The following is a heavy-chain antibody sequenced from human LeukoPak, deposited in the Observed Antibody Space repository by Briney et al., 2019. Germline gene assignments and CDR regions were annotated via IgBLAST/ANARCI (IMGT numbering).Heavy chain of an antibody. V-gene: IGHV3-74*01. CDR1: GFTFSSYW. CDR2: INSDGSST. J-gene: IGHJ3*02. D-gene: IGHD3-9*01. Sequence: GGSLRLSCAASGFTFSSYWMHWVRQAPGKGLVWVSRINSDGSSTSYADSMKGRFTISRDNAKNTLYLQMNSLRAEDTAVYYCARDMYYDILTGYFTYAFDIWGQGTMVTVSS. CDR3: ARDMYYDILTGYFTYAFDI.